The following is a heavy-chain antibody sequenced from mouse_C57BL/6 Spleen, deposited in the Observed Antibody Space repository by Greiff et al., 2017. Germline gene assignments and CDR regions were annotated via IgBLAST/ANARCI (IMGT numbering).Heavy chain of an antibody. CDR3: ARHLTGTNWFAY. V-gene: IGHV5-4*03. J-gene: IGHJ3*01. CDR2: ISDGGSYT. CDR1: GFTFSSYA. D-gene: IGHD4-1*01. Sequence: EVKVEESGGGLVKPGGSLKLSCAASGFTFSSYAMSWVRQTPEKRLEWVATISDGGSYTSYPDNVKGRFTISRDNAKNNLYLQMSHLKSEDTAMYYCARHLTGTNWFAYWGQGTLVTVSA.